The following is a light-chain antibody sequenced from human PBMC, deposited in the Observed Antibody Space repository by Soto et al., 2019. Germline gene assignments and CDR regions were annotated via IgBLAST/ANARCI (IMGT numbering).Light chain of an antibody. CDR1: SSDVESYNL. Sequence: ALTQPASVSGSPGQSITISCTGTSSDVESYNLVSWYQQHPGKAPKVMIYDVSKRPSGVPDRFSGSKSGNTASLTLSGLQAEDDSDYSCSSYVGSYTLSVFVTGSKHTVL. CDR2: DVS. J-gene: IGLJ1*01. CDR3: SSYVGSYTLSV. V-gene: IGLV2-11*01.